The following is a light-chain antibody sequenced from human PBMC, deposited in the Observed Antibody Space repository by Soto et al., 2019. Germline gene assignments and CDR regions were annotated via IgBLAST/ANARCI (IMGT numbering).Light chain of an antibody. CDR1: QFLSSSY. V-gene: IGKV3-20*01. J-gene: IGKJ2*01. CDR3: QQQGT. CDR2: AAS. Sequence: EIVLTQSPGTLSLSPGERATLSCRASQFLSSSYVVWYQQKPGQAPRLLIYAASRRATGIPDRFSGSGSATEYTLTISRLEPEDFAVYYGQQQGTFGQGTRMEIK.